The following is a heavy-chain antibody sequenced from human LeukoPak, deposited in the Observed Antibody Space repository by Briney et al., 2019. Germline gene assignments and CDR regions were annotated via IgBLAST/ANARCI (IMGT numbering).Heavy chain of an antibody. J-gene: IGHJ4*02. D-gene: IGHD6-13*01. V-gene: IGHV3-53*01. CDR1: GFTVSNNY. Sequence: GGSLRLSCTASGFTVSNNYMNWVRQAPGKGLEWVALIYSGGTTNYADSLKGRFTISRDNSKNTLYLQMTNVRAEDTAVYYCARDPPGIAASVSGGWGQGTLVTVSS. CDR3: ARDPPGIAASVSGG. CDR2: IYSGGTT.